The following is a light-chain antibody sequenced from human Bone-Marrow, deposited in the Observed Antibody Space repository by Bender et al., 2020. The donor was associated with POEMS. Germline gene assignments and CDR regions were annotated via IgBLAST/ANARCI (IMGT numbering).Light chain of an antibody. CDR1: SGHSSYV. J-gene: IGLJ2*01. CDR2: LSSDGSH. V-gene: IGLV4-69*01. Sequence: QLVLTQSPSASASLGASVKLTCTLSSGHSSYVIAWHQQQPEKGPRYLMKLSSDGSHTKGDGIPDRFSGSSSGAERSLTISSLQSEDEADYYCQTWGTDIHVFGGGTKLTVL. CDR3: QTWGTDIHV.